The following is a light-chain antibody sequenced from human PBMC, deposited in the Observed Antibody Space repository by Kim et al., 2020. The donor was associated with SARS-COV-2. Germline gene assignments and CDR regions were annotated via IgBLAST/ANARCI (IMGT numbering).Light chain of an antibody. CDR2: DVS. Sequence: QSITISCTGNSSDIGGFNYVSWYQQHPGKAPKLMIYDVSKRPSGVSNRFSGSKSGNTASLTISGLQAEDEADYYCSSYTSSSTACVFGPGTKVTVL. V-gene: IGLV2-14*03. CDR3: SSYTSSSTACV. J-gene: IGLJ1*01. CDR1: SSDIGGFNY.